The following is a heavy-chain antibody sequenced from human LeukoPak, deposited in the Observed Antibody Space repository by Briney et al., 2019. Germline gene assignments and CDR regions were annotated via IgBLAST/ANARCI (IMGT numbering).Heavy chain of an antibody. J-gene: IGHJ1*01. CDR3: AKTSSWYQEYFQH. Sequence: GGSLRLSCAASGFTFSSYGMHWVRQAPGKGLEWVAFIRYDGSNKYYADSVKGRFTISRDNSKNTLYLQMNSLRAEDTAVYYCAKTSSWYQEYFQHWGQGTLVTVSS. CDR1: GFTFSSYG. D-gene: IGHD6-13*01. CDR2: IRYDGSNK. V-gene: IGHV3-30*02.